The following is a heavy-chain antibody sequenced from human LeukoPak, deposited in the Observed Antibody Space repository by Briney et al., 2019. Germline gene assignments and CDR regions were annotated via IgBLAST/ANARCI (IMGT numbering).Heavy chain of an antibody. CDR2: ISGSGADT. CDR1: GFTFSNYA. Sequence: GGSLRLSCAVSGFTFSNYAMNWVRQAPGKGLEWVSAISGSGADTYYADSVKGRFTISRDNSKNTLYLQMNSLRAEDTAIYFCAKELRRSPTYYFDYWGQGTLVTVSS. CDR3: AKELRRSPTYYFDY. J-gene: IGHJ4*02. V-gene: IGHV3-23*01. D-gene: IGHD2-15*01.